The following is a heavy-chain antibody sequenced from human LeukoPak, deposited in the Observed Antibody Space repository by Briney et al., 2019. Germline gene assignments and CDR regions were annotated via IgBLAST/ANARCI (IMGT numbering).Heavy chain of an antibody. D-gene: IGHD6-19*01. CDR3: ARERWLVDLGFGYYFDY. V-gene: IGHV6-1*01. CDR1: GDTVSSNSAA. CDR2: TYYRSKWYI. J-gene: IGHJ4*02. Sequence: SQTLSLTCAISGDTVSSNSAAWNWIRQSPSRGLEWLGRTYYRSKWYIDYAVSVKSRITINPDTSKNQFSLQLNSVTPEDTAVYYCARERWLVDLGFGYYFDYWGQGTLVTVSS.